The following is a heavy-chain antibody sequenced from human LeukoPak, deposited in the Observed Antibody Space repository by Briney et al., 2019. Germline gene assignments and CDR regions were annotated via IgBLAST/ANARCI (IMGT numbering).Heavy chain of an antibody. CDR2: IYWDDDK. V-gene: IGHV2-5*02. J-gene: IGHJ5*02. CDR1: GFSLSTSGVG. CDR3: AHAARNMLSHSEFDP. D-gene: IGHD3-16*01. Sequence: SGPRLVKPTQTLTLTCTFSGFSLSTSGVGVGWIRQPPGKALEWLAIIYWDDDKRYTPSLKSRLTITKDTSKNQVILTMTNMDPVDTATYYCAHAARNMLSHSEFDPWGHGVLVTVPS.